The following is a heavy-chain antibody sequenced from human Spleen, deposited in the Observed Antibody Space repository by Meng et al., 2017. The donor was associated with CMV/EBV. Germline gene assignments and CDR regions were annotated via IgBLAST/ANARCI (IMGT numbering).Heavy chain of an antibody. Sequence: SETLSLTCTVSGGSISSNNYYWAWIRQPPGKGLDWIGSIYYSGSTYYNPSLKSRVTMSVDTSKNQFSLKLTPVTATDTALYFCARRRKQGGFDPWGQGILFTVPS. CDR2: IYYSGST. V-gene: IGHV4-39*01. D-gene: IGHD6-25*01. J-gene: IGHJ5*02. CDR3: ARRRKQGGFDP. CDR1: GGSISSNNYY.